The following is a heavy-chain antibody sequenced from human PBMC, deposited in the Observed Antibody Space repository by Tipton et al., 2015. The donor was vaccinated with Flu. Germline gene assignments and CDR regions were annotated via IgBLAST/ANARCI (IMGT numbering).Heavy chain of an antibody. CDR1: GFTFSSYA. J-gene: IGHJ6*02. Sequence: SLRLSCAASGFTFSSYAMSWIRQAPGKGLEWVSAISGSGGSTYYADSVKGWFTISRDNSKNTLYLQMNSLRAEDTAVYYCAKDRICGGDCYGDVWGQGTTVTVSS. CDR2: ISGSGGST. D-gene: IGHD2-21*02. V-gene: IGHV3-23*01. CDR3: AKDRICGGDCYGDV.